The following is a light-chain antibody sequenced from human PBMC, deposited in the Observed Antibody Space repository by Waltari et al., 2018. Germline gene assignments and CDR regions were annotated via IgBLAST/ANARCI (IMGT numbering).Light chain of an antibody. V-gene: IGKV1-33*01. CDR2: DAS. CDR3: EQHDNLPIT. J-gene: IGKJ5*01. CDR1: EEINNF. Sequence: DIQMTQCASSLAASDGDRVTNTCQASEEINNFLNWYQQKPGKAPKIVIYDASNLETGAPSTFSGGGSGTYYTFSITSLQPEDIATYYCEQHDNLPITFGQGTRLEI.